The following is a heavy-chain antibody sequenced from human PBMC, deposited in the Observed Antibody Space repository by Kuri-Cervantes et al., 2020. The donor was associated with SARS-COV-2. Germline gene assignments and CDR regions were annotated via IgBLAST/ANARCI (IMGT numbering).Heavy chain of an antibody. Sequence: GESLKISCAASGFTFSSYAMHWVRQAPGKGLEWVSSISSSSSYIYYADSVKGRFTISRDNAKNSLYLQMNSLRAEDTAVYYCARDHFYYDFWSGYSPNPSRHYYYYMDVWGKGTTVTVSS. CDR2: ISSSSSYI. CDR3: ARDHFYYDFWSGYSPNPSRHYYYYMDV. CDR1: GFTFSSYA. J-gene: IGHJ6*03. D-gene: IGHD3-3*01. V-gene: IGHV3-21*01.